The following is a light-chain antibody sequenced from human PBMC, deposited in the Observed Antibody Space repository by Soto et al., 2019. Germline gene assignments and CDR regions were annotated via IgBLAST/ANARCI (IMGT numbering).Light chain of an antibody. CDR2: DAS. V-gene: IGKV3-11*01. J-gene: IGKJ5*01. Sequence: EIVLTQSPGTLSLSPGERATLSCRASQSVTSSYLDWYQQKPGQAPRLLIYDASNRATGVPARFSGSGSGTDFTLTISSLEPEDFAVYYCQQRYNWPPVTFGQGTRLEIK. CDR3: QQRYNWPPVT. CDR1: QSVTSSY.